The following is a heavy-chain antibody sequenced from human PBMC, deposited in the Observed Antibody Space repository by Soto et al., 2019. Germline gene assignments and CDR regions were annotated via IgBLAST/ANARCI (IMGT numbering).Heavy chain of an antibody. CDR1: GFTINMFG. V-gene: IGHV3-30*18. J-gene: IGHJ4*02. CDR3: ANLALVGSGLEY. D-gene: IGHD1-26*01. CDR2: ISFDGINK. Sequence: GESLKISCAASGFTINMFGMSWVRQAPGKGLEWVAGISFDGINKYYADSVKGRFVISRDNSKNTIKLQMLSLRVEDTAVYYCANLALVGSGLEYWGQGTLVTVSS.